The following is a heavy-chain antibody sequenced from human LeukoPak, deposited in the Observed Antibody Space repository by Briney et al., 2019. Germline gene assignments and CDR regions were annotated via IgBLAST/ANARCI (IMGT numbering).Heavy chain of an antibody. J-gene: IGHJ4*02. CDR1: GFTFSNYA. D-gene: IGHD6-13*01. V-gene: IGHV3-33*01. Sequence: GGSLRLSCALSGFTFSNYAMHWVRQAPGKGLEWVAVIWYDGSKKYYADSVRGRFTIYRDNSKNTLYLQMNSPRAEDTADYYCARGTDSSWYLFNYWGQGTLVTVSS. CDR3: ARGTDSSWYLFNY. CDR2: IWYDGSKK.